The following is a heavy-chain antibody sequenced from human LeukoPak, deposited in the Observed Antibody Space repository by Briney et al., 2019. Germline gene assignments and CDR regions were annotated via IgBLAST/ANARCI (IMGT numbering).Heavy chain of an antibody. CDR2: ISSNGGST. V-gene: IGHV3-64D*06. D-gene: IGHD3-9*01. Sequence: PGGSLRLSCSASGFTFSSYAMHWVRQAPGKGLEYVSAISSNGGSTNYADSVKGRFTISRGNSKNMLYLQMSSLRAEDTAVYYCVKDSDLVLTGYLFDYWGQGTLVTVSS. CDR1: GFTFSSYA. J-gene: IGHJ4*02. CDR3: VKDSDLVLTGYLFDY.